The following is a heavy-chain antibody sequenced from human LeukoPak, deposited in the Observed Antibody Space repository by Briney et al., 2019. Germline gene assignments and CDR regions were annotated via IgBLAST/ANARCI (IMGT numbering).Heavy chain of an antibody. CDR3: ARGRYCSADICSGGDAFDI. CDR1: GGSISSYY. V-gene: IGHV4-4*09. CDR2: IYTSGST. Sequence: SETLSLTCTVSGGSISSYYWSWIRQPPGKGLEWIGYIYTSGSTNYNPSLKSRVTISVDTSKNQFPLKLSSVTAADTAVYYCARGRYCSADICSGGDAFDIWGQGTMVFVSS. D-gene: IGHD2-15*01. J-gene: IGHJ3*02.